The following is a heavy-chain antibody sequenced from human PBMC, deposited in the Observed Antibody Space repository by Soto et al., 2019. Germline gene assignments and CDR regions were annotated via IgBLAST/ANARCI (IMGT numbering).Heavy chain of an antibody. Sequence: GATVKVSCKASVGTFSSYAISWVRQAPGQGLEWMGGIIPIFGTANYAQKFQGRVTITADESTSTAYMELSSLRSEDTAVYYCARAHRDWSAYYDFWSGPFDYWGQGTLVTVSS. D-gene: IGHD3-3*01. V-gene: IGHV1-69*13. CDR3: ARAHRDWSAYYDFWSGPFDY. CDR1: VGTFSSYA. CDR2: IIPIFGTA. J-gene: IGHJ4*02.